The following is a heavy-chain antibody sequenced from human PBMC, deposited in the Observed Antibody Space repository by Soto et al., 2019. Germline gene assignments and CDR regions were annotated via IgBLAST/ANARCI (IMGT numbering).Heavy chain of an antibody. V-gene: IGHV4-31*03. CDR2: IYYNGDT. CDR1: GGPFSSGGYY. Sequence: SETLSLTCTVSGGPFSSGGYYWSWIRQEPGKGLEWIGYIYYNGDTSYNPSLKSRVTISADTSKTQFSLKLSSVAAADTAVYFCARGDSMASSVFDYWGQGMLVTVSS. CDR3: ARGDSMASSVFDY. J-gene: IGHJ4*02. D-gene: IGHD3-10*01.